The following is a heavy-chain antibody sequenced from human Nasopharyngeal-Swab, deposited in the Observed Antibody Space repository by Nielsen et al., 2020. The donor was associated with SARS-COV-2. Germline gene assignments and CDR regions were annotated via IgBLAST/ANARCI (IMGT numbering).Heavy chain of an antibody. CDR3: ARGGTSGEYYFFYMDV. CDR2: IFHTGST. D-gene: IGHD3-10*01. Sequence: SETLSLTCNVSGGSINSGGPSWSWIRQPPGKGLQWIGHIFHTGSTYFNPSLKSRVTISLDRSKNQFSLKLTSVTAADTAVYYCARGGTSGEYYFFYMDVWGKGTTVTVSS. V-gene: IGHV4-30-2*01. J-gene: IGHJ6*03. CDR1: GGSINSGGPS.